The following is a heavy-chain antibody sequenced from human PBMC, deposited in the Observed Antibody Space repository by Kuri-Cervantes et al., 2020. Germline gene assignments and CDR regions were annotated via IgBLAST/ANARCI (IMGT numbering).Heavy chain of an antibody. D-gene: IGHD3-22*01. J-gene: IGHJ6*02. CDR1: GFTFSDYY. Sequence: SQTFSLTCAASGFTFSDYYMSWIRQPPGKGLEWIGEINHSGSTNYNPSLKSRVTISVDTSKNQFSLKLSSVTAADTAVYYCASGTSMIHLRKRGYYGMDVWGQGTTVTVSS. V-gene: IGHV4-34*01. CDR2: INHSGST. CDR3: ASGTSMIHLRKRGYYGMDV.